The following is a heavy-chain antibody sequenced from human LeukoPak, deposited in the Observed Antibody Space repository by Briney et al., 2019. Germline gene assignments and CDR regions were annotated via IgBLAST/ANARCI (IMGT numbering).Heavy chain of an antibody. V-gene: IGHV3-30*02. D-gene: IGHD3-10*01. CDR3: AKAGGPYYYGSGSYYNRGDY. CDR2: IRYDGSNK. Sequence: GGSLRLSCAASGFTFSSYGMHWVRQAPGKGLEWVAFIRYDGSNKYYADSVKGRFTISRDNSKNTLYLQMNSLRAEDTAVYYCAKAGGPYYYGSGSYYNRGDYWGQGTLVTVSS. CDR1: GFTFSSYG. J-gene: IGHJ4*02.